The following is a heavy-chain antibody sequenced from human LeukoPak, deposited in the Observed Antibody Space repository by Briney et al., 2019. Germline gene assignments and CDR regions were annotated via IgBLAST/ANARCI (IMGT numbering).Heavy chain of an antibody. Sequence: PSETLSLTCTVSGGSIGSYYWSWIRQPPGKGLEWIGYIYYSGSTNYNPSLKSRVTMSVDTSKNQFSLKLSSVTAADTAVYYCARTPTYSSSWIFDYWGQGTLVTVSS. CDR1: GGSIGSYY. CDR3: ARTPTYSSSWIFDY. V-gene: IGHV4-59*01. D-gene: IGHD6-13*01. CDR2: IYYSGST. J-gene: IGHJ4*02.